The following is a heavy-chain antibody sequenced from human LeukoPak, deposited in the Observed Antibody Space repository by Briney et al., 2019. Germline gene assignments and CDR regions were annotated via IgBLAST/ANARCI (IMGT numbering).Heavy chain of an antibody. V-gene: IGHV1-2*02. Sequence: ASVKVSCKVSGYTLTELSMHWVRQAPGQGLEWMGWINPNSGGTNYAQKFQGRVTMTRDTSISTAYMELSRLRSDDTAVYYCARPPALYRGDAFDIWGQGTMVTVSS. CDR2: INPNSGGT. CDR1: GYTLTELS. CDR3: ARPPALYRGDAFDI. D-gene: IGHD2-15*01. J-gene: IGHJ3*02.